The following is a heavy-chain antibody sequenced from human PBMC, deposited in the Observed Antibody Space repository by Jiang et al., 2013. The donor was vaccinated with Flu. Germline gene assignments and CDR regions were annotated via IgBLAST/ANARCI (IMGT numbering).Heavy chain of an antibody. CDR1: GYTFTSYA. D-gene: IGHD2-2*01. CDR2: INAGNGNT. Sequence: GAEVKKPGASVKVSCKASGYTFTSYAMHWVRQAPGQRLEWMGWINAGNGNTKYSQKFQGRVTITRDTSASTAYMELSSLRSEDTAVYYCAREKGYCSSTSCYALGGKGGLRRTWGQGTLV. V-gene: IGHV1-3*01. CDR3: AREKGYCSSTSCYALGGKGGLRRT. J-gene: IGHJ4*02.